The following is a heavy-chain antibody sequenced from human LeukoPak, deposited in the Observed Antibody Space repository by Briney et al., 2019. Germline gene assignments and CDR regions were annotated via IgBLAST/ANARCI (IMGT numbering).Heavy chain of an antibody. CDR1: GYSFTSHY. D-gene: IGHD1-26*01. V-gene: IGHV1-46*01. Sequence: ASVKVSCEASGYSFTSHYMHWVRQAPGQGLEWLGLINPTGSSTLYAQKFQGRVTMTRDMSTTTDYMELSSLRSDDTAVYYCARDNSVGDVAWWFDPWGQGTLVTVSS. J-gene: IGHJ5*02. CDR3: ARDNSVGDVAWWFDP. CDR2: INPTGSST.